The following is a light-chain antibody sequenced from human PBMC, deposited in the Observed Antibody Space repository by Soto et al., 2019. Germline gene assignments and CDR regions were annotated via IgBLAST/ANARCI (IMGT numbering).Light chain of an antibody. CDR1: QSVNSY. CDR3: LRRNSWPPFYT. Sequence: EIVLTQSPATLSLSPGERVTLSCRASQSVNSYLAWYQQKPGQAPRLLIFDASNRATGIPARVSSSGSGTDFTLTISSLGPEDAAVYYCLRRNSWPPFYTFGQGTKLEIK. V-gene: IGKV3-11*01. J-gene: IGKJ2*01. CDR2: DAS.